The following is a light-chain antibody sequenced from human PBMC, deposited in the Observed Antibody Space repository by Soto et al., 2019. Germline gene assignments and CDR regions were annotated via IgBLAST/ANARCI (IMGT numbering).Light chain of an antibody. CDR3: QQYNSLWT. V-gene: IGKV1-5*01. CDR1: QIVTFR. Sequence: QSPSSLSASVVDSVTITCGASQIVTFRLAWYRQKPGKAPELLISDASNLERGVPSRFSGGGSGTEFTLTISSLQPDDFATYYCQQYNSLWTFGQGTKVDIK. CDR2: DAS. J-gene: IGKJ1*01.